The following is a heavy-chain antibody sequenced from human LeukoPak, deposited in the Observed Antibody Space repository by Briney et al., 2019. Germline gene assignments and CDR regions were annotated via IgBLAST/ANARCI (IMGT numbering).Heavy chain of an antibody. CDR3: TRSVRNGHIDY. Sequence: GASVKVSCKTSGYTFINYDINWVRQATGQGLEWMGWMNPNNGNTGYAQKFQGRVTMTRATSISTAYMELSSLTFEDTAVYYCTRSVRNGHIDYWGQGTLVTASS. D-gene: IGHD2-8*01. J-gene: IGHJ4*02. V-gene: IGHV1-8*01. CDR2: MNPNNGNT. CDR1: GYTFINYD.